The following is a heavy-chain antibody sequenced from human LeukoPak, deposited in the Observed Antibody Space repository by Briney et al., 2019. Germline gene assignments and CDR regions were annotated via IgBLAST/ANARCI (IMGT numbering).Heavy chain of an antibody. CDR1: GYTFTSYY. J-gene: IGHJ6*02. Sequence: GASVKVSCKASGYTFTSYYMHWVRQAPGQGLEWMGIINPSGGTTSYAQKFQGRVTLTRDTFTSTVYMEMRSLRSEDTAVYYCARDLFRAAGSNYYGMDVWGQGTTVTVSS. D-gene: IGHD2-21*01. CDR2: INPSGGTT. CDR3: ARDLFRAAGSNYYGMDV. V-gene: IGHV1-46*01.